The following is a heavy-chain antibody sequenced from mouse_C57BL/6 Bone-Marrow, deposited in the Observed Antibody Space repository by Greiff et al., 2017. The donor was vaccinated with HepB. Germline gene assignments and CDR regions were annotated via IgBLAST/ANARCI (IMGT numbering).Heavy chain of an antibody. CDR2: ISYDGSN. CDR3: AREGYDGTTRGFAY. V-gene: IGHV3-6*01. Sequence: EVQLQESGPGLVKPSQSLSLTCSVTGYSITSGYYWNWIRQFPGNKLEWMGYISYDGSNNYNPSLKNRISITRDTSKNQFFLKLNSVTTEDTATYYCAREGYDGTTRGFAYWGQGTLVTVSA. D-gene: IGHD2-3*01. CDR1: GYSITSGYY. J-gene: IGHJ3*01.